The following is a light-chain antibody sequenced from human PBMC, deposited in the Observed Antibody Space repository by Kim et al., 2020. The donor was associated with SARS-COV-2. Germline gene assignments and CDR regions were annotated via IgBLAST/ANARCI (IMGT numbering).Light chain of an antibody. CDR1: SSDVGSFNL. CDR2: DVS. J-gene: IGLJ1*01. CDR3: CSYVGSSSYV. Sequence: GQSITISCTGTSSDVGSFNLVSWYQQHPGKAPKLMIYDVSKRPSGVSNRFSGSKSGNTASLTISGLQAEDEADYYCCSYVGSSSYVFGTGTKVTVL. V-gene: IGLV2-23*02.